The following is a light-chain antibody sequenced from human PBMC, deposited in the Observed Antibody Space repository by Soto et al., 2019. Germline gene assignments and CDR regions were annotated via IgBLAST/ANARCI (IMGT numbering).Light chain of an antibody. Sequence: EIVLTQSPGTLSLSPGESATLXXRASESVFRCLAWYQHKPGQAPRLXXYDASNRATGVPARFSGSGSGTDFTLTISSLEPEDFAVYYCQQRYRWPPITFGQGTRLEIK. CDR1: ESVFRC. J-gene: IGKJ5*01. V-gene: IGKV3-11*01. CDR3: QQRYRWPPIT. CDR2: DAS.